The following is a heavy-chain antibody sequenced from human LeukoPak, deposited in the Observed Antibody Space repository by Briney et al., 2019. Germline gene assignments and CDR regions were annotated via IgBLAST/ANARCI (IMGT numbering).Heavy chain of an antibody. CDR2: IKSKTDDGTT. CDR3: TTTYDYGDYDYYYYGMDV. Sequence: PGGSLRLSCAASGFTFSNAWMSWVRQAPGKGLEWVGRIKSKTDDGTTDYAAPVKGRFTISRDDSKNTLYLQMNGLKTEDTAVYYCTTTYDYGDYDYYYYGMDVWGKGTTVTVSS. V-gene: IGHV3-15*01. J-gene: IGHJ6*04. D-gene: IGHD4-17*01. CDR1: GFTFSNAW.